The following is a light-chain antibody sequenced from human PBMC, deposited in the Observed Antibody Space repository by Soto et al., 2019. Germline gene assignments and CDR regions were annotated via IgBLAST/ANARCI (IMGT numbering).Light chain of an antibody. CDR1: SSDIGGYNY. Sequence: QSALTQPRSVSGSPGQSVTISCTGTSSDIGGYNYVSWYQQHPGKAPKLMIYDVIKGPSGVPDRFSGSKSGNTASLTIYGLQAEDEADYYCCSYAGSYTHVFGTGTKLTVL. J-gene: IGLJ1*01. CDR3: CSYAGSYTHV. CDR2: DVI. V-gene: IGLV2-11*01.